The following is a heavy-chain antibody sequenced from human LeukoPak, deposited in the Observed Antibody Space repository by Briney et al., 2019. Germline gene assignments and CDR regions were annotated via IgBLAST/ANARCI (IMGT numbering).Heavy chain of an antibody. CDR2: IRYDGSNK. Sequence: GGSLRLSSAASGFTFSSYGMHWVRQAPGKGLEWVAFIRYDGSNKYYADSVKGRFTISRDNSKNTLYLQMNSLRADDTAVYYCARVRYYDSSGFYSVAYWGQGTLVAVSS. V-gene: IGHV3-30*02. CDR1: GFTFSSYG. D-gene: IGHD3-22*01. J-gene: IGHJ4*02. CDR3: ARVRYYDSSGFYSVAY.